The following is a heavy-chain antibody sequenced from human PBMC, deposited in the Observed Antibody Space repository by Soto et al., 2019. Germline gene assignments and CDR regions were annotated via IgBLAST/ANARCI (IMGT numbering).Heavy chain of an antibody. CDR3: AREEGRYCTTTSCYGSRGIDY. Sequence: SETLSLTCRLSGGSISSYYSSWIRQPPGRGQGWIGYIYDSGSNKYNAYLQSRVTQSVDTSNNQFSLKLSSATAADTAVYYCAREEGRYCTTTSCYGSRGIDYWGQGTLVTVSS. CDR2: IYDSGSN. CDR1: GGSISSYY. J-gene: IGHJ4*02. V-gene: IGHV4-59*01. D-gene: IGHD2-2*01.